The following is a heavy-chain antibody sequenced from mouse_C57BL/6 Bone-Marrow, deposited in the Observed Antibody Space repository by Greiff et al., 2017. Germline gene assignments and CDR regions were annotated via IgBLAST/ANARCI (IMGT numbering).Heavy chain of an antibody. Sequence: EVQLQQSGAELVRPGASVKLSCTASGFNIKDDYMHWVKQRPEQGLEWIGWIDPENGDTEYASKFQGKATITADTSSNTAYLQLSSLTSEDTAVYYCTTPLDYGNYRPYWGQGTLVTVSA. CDR2: IDPENGDT. V-gene: IGHV14-4*01. J-gene: IGHJ3*01. D-gene: IGHD2-1*01. CDR1: GFNIKDDY. CDR3: TTPLDYGNYRPY.